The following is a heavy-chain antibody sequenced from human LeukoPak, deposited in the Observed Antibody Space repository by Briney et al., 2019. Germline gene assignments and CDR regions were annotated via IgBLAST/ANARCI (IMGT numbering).Heavy chain of an antibody. Sequence: GAPVKVSCKASGYTFTSYDINWVRQATGQGLEWMGWMNPNSGNTGYAQKFQGRVTITRNTPISTAYMELSSLRSEDTAVYYCARGFGYYDFWSGYYDYWGQGTLVTVSS. CDR3: ARGFGYYDFWSGYYDY. V-gene: IGHV1-8*03. CDR1: GYTFTSYD. CDR2: MNPNSGNT. D-gene: IGHD3-3*01. J-gene: IGHJ4*02.